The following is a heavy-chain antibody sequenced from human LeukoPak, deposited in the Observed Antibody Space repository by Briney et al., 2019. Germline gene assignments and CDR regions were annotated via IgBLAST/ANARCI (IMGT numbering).Heavy chain of an antibody. CDR3: ARVGVVVPSAWFDP. CDR1: GYNFGIFG. Sequence: RASVKVSCKASGYNFGIFGMSWVRQAPGQGLEWMGWISANNGNTKYAQTLQGRVTMTTDTSTSTAYMELRSLRSDDTAVYYCARVGVVVPSAWFDPWGQGTLVTVSS. CDR2: ISANNGNT. D-gene: IGHD2-2*01. J-gene: IGHJ5*02. V-gene: IGHV1-18*01.